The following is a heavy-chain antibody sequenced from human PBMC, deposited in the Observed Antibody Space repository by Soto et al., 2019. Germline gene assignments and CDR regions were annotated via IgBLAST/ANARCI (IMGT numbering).Heavy chain of an antibody. CDR2: ISGSGGST. D-gene: IGHD2-2*01. V-gene: IGHV3-23*01. Sequence: PGGSLRLSCAASGFTFSSYAMSWVRQAPGKGLEWVSAISGSGGSTYYADSVKGRFTISRDNSKNTLYLQMNSLRAEDTAVYYCAKVWGRQLLVYYYYGMDVCGQGTTVTVSS. CDR3: AKVWGRQLLVYYYYGMDV. CDR1: GFTFSSYA. J-gene: IGHJ6*02.